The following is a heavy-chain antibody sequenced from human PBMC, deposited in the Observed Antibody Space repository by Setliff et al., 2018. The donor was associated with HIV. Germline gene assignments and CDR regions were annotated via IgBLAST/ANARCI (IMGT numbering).Heavy chain of an antibody. V-gene: IGHV4-38-2*02. CDR2: IYHSGNT. Sequence: SETLSLTCVVSGYSISSGYYWGWIRQPPGKGLEWIGSIYHSGNTYYNPSLKSRVTMSVDTSKNQFSLKLGSVTAADTAVYYCARESPSSSWFYFDFWGQGTLVTVS. CDR3: ARESPSSSWFYFDF. J-gene: IGHJ4*02. D-gene: IGHD6-13*01. CDR1: GYSISSGYY.